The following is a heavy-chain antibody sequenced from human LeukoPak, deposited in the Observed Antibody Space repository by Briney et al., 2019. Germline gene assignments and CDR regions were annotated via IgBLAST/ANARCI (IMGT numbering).Heavy chain of an antibody. CDR2: IKQDGGER. CDR3: ARDLREMATILAFDY. V-gene: IGHV3-7*01. D-gene: IGHD5-24*01. Sequence: GGSLRLSCASSGFTFSSYWMSWVRQAPGKGLEWVANIKQDGGERYYVESVKGRLTISRDNAKNSLYLQMNSLRAEDTAVYYCARDLREMATILAFDYWGQGTLVTVSS. CDR1: GFTFSSYW. J-gene: IGHJ4*02.